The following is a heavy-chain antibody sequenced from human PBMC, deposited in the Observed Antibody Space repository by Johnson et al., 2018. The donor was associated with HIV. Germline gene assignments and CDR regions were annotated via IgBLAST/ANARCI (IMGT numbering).Heavy chain of an antibody. Sequence: MLLVESGGDLVQPGGSLRLSCAVSGFTVSSNYMSWVRRAPGKGLEWVSVIYSGGSTYYADSMKGRFTISRDNSKNTLYLQMNSLRAEDTALYYCARSVGYYDSSAYYYVDAFDIWGQGTMVTVSS. V-gene: IGHV3-66*01. D-gene: IGHD3-22*01. CDR2: IYSGGST. J-gene: IGHJ3*02. CDR3: ARSVGYYDSSAYYYVDAFDI. CDR1: GFTVSSNY.